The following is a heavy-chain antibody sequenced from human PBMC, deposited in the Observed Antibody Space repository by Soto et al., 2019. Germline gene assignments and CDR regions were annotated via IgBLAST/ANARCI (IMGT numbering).Heavy chain of an antibody. D-gene: IGHD6-13*01. V-gene: IGHV1-2*04. J-gene: IGHJ6*02. CDR1: GYTFTGYY. CDR2: INPNSGGT. Sequence: ASVKVSCKASGYTFTGYYMHWVRHAPGQGLEWIGWINPNSGGTNYAQKFQGWVTMTRYTSISTTYMELSRLRSDDMAVYFCARELWARIVKMQQGMDVWGQGTTVNVAS. CDR3: ARELWARIVKMQQGMDV.